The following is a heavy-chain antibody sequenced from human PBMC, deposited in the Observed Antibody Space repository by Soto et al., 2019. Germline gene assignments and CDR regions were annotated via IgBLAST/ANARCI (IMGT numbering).Heavy chain of an antibody. CDR1: GGSITSYY. CDR2: IYFSGSA. CDR3: ARRYSGYGDY. Sequence: QVQLQESGPGLVKPSETLSLTCTVSGGSITSYYWSWIRQPPGKGLEWIGYIYFSGSANYNPSLKSRVTLSVDTAKNQFSLKLSSVTAADTAVYYCARRYSGYGDYWGQGTLVTVSS. D-gene: IGHD5-12*01. J-gene: IGHJ4*02. V-gene: IGHV4-59*08.